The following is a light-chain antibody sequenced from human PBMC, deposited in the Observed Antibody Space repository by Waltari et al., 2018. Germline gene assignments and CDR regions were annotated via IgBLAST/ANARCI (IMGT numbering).Light chain of an antibody. J-gene: IGKJ1*01. CDR2: DAS. CDR3: QHYVTLPAT. V-gene: IGKV3-20*01. Sequence: EIVLTQSPGTLSLSPGERATLSCRTSQSLSRPLAWYQQKPGQAPRLLIYDASRRATGIPDRFIGSVSGTDVSLTISRLEPEDFAVYYCQHYVTLPATFGQGTRVELK. CDR1: QSLSRP.